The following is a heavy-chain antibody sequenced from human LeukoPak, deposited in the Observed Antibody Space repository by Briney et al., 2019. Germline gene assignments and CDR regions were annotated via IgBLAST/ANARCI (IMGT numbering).Heavy chain of an antibody. V-gene: IGHV4-34*01. D-gene: IGHD6-19*01. Sequence: SETLSLTCAVYGGSFSGYYWSWIRQPPGKDLERIGENNHSGSTNYNPYLKSRDTISVGTSKNEYSLKLSSVTAADTAVYYCARLASGSYWGQGTLVTVSS. J-gene: IGHJ4*02. CDR3: ARLASGSY. CDR1: GGSFSGYY. CDR2: NNHSGST.